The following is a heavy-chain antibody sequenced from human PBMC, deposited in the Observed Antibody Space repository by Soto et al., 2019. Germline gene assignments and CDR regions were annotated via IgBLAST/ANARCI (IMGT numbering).Heavy chain of an antibody. CDR1: GYTCTSYD. D-gene: IGHD2-2*01. CDR2: MNPNSGNT. CDR3: ARRELPSYCISPSFHLGDYCYYGMDV. V-gene: IGHV1-8*01. Sequence: QVQLVQSGAEVKKPGASVKVSCKASGYTCTSYDINWVRQATGQGLEWMGWMNPNSGNTGYAQKFQGRVTMTRNTSVSTAYMELSSLRSEDTAVYYCARRELPSYCISPSFHLGDYCYYGMDVWGQGSTVTVSS. J-gene: IGHJ6*02.